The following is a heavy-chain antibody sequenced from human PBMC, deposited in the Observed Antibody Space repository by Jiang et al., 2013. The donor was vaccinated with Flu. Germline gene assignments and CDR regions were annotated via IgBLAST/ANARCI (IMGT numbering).Heavy chain of an antibody. CDR1: GGSISSYY. J-gene: IGHJ4*02. V-gene: IGHV4-59*08. D-gene: IGHD4-17*01. CDR3: ARHRPTDNGDYGFDY. CDR2: INYSGRT. Sequence: GPGLVKPSETLSLSCTVSGGSISSYYWSWIRQPPGKGLEWIGYINYSGRTNYNPSLKSRVTISVDTSKNQFSLKLTSVTAADTAVYHCARHRPTDNGDYGFDYWGQGTLVIVSS.